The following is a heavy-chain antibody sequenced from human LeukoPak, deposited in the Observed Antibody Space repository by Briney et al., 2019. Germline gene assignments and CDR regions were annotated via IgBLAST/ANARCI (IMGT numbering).Heavy chain of an antibody. CDR2: ITSSSNNI. D-gene: IGHD1-1*01. J-gene: IGHJ4*02. V-gene: IGHV3-48*01. Sequence: GGSLRLSCAASGFTFSSYSMSWVRQAPGKGLEWVSYITSSSNNIYYADSVRGRFTISRDNAKNTLYLQMNSLRAEDTAMYYCVRTGDTERFDYWGQGTLVTVSS. CDR3: VRTGDTERFDY. CDR1: GFTFSSYS.